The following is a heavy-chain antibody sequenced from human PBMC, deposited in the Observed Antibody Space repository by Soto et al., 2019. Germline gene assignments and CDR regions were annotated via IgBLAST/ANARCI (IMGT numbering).Heavy chain of an antibody. Sequence: PSETLSLTCTVSGGSISSYYWSWIRQPPGKGLEWIGYIYYSGSTNYNPSLKSRVTISVDTSKNQFSLKLSSVTAADTAVYYCARRHGSTIDFCGQGTLGTVSS. CDR2: IYYSGST. D-gene: IGHD2-2*01. CDR3: ARRHGSTIDF. J-gene: IGHJ4*02. CDR1: GGSISSYY. V-gene: IGHV4-59*08.